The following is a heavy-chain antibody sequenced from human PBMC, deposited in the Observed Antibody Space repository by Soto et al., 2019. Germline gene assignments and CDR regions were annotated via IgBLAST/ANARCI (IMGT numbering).Heavy chain of an antibody. D-gene: IGHD5-12*01. CDR2: IYSSGST. V-gene: IGHV4-61*01. Sequence: SETQSLTCTVSDGSVSSGSYYWTWIRQPPGKGLEWIGYIYSSGSTLYNPSLKSRVIISVDTSMNQFSLKLSSVTAADTAVYYCARDSLALFDSWGQGTLVTVSS. CDR3: ARDSLALFDS. CDR1: DGSVSSGSYY. J-gene: IGHJ4*02.